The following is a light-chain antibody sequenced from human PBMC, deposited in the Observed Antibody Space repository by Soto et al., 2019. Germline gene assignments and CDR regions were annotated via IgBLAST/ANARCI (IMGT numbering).Light chain of an antibody. Sequence: QSALTQPPSASGSPGQSVAISCTRTSSDVGGQNYVSWYQQHPGKAPKLIIYAVTERPSGVPDRFSGSKSGNTASLTVSGLQTEDEADYYCSSHAGNNNYVFGTGTKLTVL. CDR2: AVT. V-gene: IGLV2-8*01. CDR3: SSHAGNNNYV. J-gene: IGLJ1*01. CDR1: SSDVGGQNY.